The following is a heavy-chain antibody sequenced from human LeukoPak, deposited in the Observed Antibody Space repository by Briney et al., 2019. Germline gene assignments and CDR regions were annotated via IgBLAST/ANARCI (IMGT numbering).Heavy chain of an antibody. CDR3: ARGDMITFGGVIVMPDY. V-gene: IGHV1-18*01. CDR2: MGAYNGNT. CDR1: GYTFTIYG. D-gene: IGHD3-16*02. J-gene: IGHJ4*02. Sequence: ASVTVSFTSSGYTFTIYGISWGRQAPGQGRGGKGGMGAYNGNTNYAQKLQGRVTMTTDTSTSTAYMELRSLRSDDTAVYYCARGDMITFGGVIVMPDYWGQGTLVTVSS.